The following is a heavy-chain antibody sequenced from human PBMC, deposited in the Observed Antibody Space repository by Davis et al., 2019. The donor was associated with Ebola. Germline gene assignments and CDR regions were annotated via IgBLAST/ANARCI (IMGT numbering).Heavy chain of an antibody. CDR3: AREKLNWNYDYYGIDV. J-gene: IGHJ6*02. CDR2: ISYDGSNK. Sequence: GGSLRLSCAASGFTFSSYSMNWVRQAPGKGLEWVAVISYDGSNKYYADSVKGRFTISRDNAKNSLYLQMNSLRVEDTAVYYCAREKLNWNYDYYGIDVWGQGTTVTVSS. V-gene: IGHV3-30*03. D-gene: IGHD1-1*01. CDR1: GFTFSSYS.